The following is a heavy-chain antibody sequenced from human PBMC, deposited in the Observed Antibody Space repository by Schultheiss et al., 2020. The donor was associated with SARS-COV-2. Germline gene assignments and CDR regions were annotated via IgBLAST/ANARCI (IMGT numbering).Heavy chain of an antibody. V-gene: IGHV3-74*01. CDR1: GFTFSSYW. CDR3: ARSITMTPFAAFDI. D-gene: IGHD3-22*01. CDR2: ISWNSRTR. Sequence: GGSLRLSCAASGFTFSSYWMHWVRQAPGKGLVWVSRISWNSRTRGYADSVKGRFTISRDNAKNSLYLQMNSLRAEDTAVYYCARSITMTPFAAFDIWGQGTMVTVSS. J-gene: IGHJ3*02.